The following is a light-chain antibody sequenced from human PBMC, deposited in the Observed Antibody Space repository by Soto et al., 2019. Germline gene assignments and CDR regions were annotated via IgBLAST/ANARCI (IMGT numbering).Light chain of an antibody. J-gene: IGKJ1*01. V-gene: IGKV1-5*01. Sequence: DLQNNPSPSPLSGPFGDKGTITFPASQSSRSWLAWYQQKPGEAPKLLIYDASSLESGVPSRFSGSGSGTEFTLTISSLQPDDFATYYCQQYNNYWTFGQGTKVDIK. CDR3: QQYNNYWT. CDR1: QSSRSW. CDR2: DAS.